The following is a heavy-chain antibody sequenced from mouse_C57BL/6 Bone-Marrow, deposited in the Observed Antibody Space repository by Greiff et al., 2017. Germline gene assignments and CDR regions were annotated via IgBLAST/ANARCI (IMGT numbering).Heavy chain of an antibody. D-gene: IGHD2-4*01. V-gene: IGHV1-64*01. J-gene: IGHJ2*01. CDR3: ASWGDYEDY. Sequence: VQLQQPGAELVKPGASVKLSCKASGYTFTSYWMHWVKQRPGQGLEWIGMIHPNSGSTNYNEKFKSKATLTVDKSSSTAYIQLSSLASEASAVYSCASWGDYEDYWGQGTTLTVSS. CDR2: IHPNSGST. CDR1: GYTFTSYW.